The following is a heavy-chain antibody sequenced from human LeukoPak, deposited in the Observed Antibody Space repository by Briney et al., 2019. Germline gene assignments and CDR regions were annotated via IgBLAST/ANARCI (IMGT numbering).Heavy chain of an antibody. CDR2: TTRAADKT. J-gene: IGHJ4*02. D-gene: IGHD2-21*01. V-gene: IGHV3-23*01. CDR3: ARSVVVGRVFPGLDY. Sequence: GGSLRLSCAASGFTFSNYAMSWVRQAPGKGLEWVSATTRAADKTYYADSVEGRFTFSRDNSKNTLYLQMNSLRAEDTAVYYCARSVVVGRVFPGLDYWGQGTLVTVSS. CDR1: GFTFSNYA.